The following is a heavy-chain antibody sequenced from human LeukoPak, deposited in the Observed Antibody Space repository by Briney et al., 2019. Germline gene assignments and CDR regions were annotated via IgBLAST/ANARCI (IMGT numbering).Heavy chain of an antibody. D-gene: IGHD3-9*01. Sequence: GGSLRLSCAASGFTFNTYSMNWVRQAPGKGLEWVSSISTSSSYIYYADSVKGRFIISRDNAKNSLYLQMNSLRAEDTAVYYCARDPPILTGPYYYYMDVWGKGTTVTISS. CDR1: GFTFNTYS. V-gene: IGHV3-21*06. J-gene: IGHJ6*03. CDR2: ISTSSSYI. CDR3: ARDPPILTGPYYYYMDV.